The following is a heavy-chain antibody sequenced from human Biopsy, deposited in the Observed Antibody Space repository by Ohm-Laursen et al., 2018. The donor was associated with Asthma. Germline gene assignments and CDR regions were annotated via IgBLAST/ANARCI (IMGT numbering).Heavy chain of an antibody. V-gene: IGHV1-3*01. Sequence: ASVKVSCNASGYTFINYAIHWVRQAPGQRLEWMGWINAGNGNTKYSQKFQGRVTITRDTSASTAYMDLSSLRSEDTAVYYCARTYYDVFDIWGQGTMVTVSS. CDR3: ARTYYDVFDI. J-gene: IGHJ3*02. CDR2: INAGNGNT. CDR1: GYTFINYA. D-gene: IGHD3-10*01.